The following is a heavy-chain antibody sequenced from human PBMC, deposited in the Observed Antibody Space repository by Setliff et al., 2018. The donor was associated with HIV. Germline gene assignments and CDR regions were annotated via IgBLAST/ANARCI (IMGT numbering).Heavy chain of an antibody. J-gene: IGHJ5*02. CDR2: IIPVYGTT. CDR1: GGAFTNYA. CDR3: APDCGDNWFDP. V-gene: IGHV1-69*06. Sequence: SVKVSCKASGGAFTNYAFSWVRQAPGQGLEWMGRIIPVYGTTDYAPQFQGRVTMTADKSRSTVYVDLNNLRSDDKATYYCAPDCGDNWFDPWGQGTLVTVSS. D-gene: IGHD2-21*02.